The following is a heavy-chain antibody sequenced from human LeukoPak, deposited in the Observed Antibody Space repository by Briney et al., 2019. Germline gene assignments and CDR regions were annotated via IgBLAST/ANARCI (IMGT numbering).Heavy chain of an antibody. J-gene: IGHJ4*02. Sequence: PSETLSFTCTVSGYSISSGYYWGWIRQPPGKGLEWIGSIYHSGSTYYNPSLKSRVTISVDTSKNQFSLKLSSVTAADTAVYYCAREIVVVPAAYDYWGQGTLVTVSS. CDR2: IYHSGST. D-gene: IGHD2-2*01. V-gene: IGHV4-38-2*02. CDR1: GYSISSGYY. CDR3: AREIVVVPAAYDY.